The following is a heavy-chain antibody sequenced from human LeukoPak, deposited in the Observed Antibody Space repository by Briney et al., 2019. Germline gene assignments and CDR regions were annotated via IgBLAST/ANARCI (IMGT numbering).Heavy chain of an antibody. V-gene: IGHV1-69*06. CDR3: ARLVRGHGDTSVIQNYFDY. J-gene: IGHJ4*02. CDR2: IIPIFGTA. Sequence: ASVKVSCKASGYTFTGYFMHWVRQAPGQGLEWMGGIIPIFGTANYAQKFQGRVTITADKSTSTAYMELSSLRAEDTAVYYCARLVRGHGDTSVIQNYFDYWGQGTLVTVSS. D-gene: IGHD3-10*01. CDR1: GYTFTGYF.